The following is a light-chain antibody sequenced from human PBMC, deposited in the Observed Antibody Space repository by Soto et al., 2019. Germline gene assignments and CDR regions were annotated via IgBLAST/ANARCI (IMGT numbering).Light chain of an antibody. CDR3: CSYGSGSTLYV. Sequence: QSVLTQPASLSGSPGQSITISCTGTSSDFGGYNSVSWYQQHPGKAPKVIIFDVSSRPSGVSSRFSDSKSGNTASLTISGLQAEDEADYYCCSYGSGSTLYVFGAGTKVTVL. CDR2: DVS. V-gene: IGLV2-14*03. J-gene: IGLJ1*01. CDR1: SSDFGGYNS.